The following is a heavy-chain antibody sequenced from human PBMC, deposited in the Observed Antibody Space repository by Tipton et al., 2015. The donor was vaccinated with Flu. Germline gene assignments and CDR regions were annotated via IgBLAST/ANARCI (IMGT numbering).Heavy chain of an antibody. CDR3: VKDMGVAAVTEYGLDV. V-gene: IGHV3-43*01. CDR1: GFSFEDYT. CDR2: ISWNSDTT. Sequence: SLRLSCAASGFSFEDYTMHWVRQAPGKGLEWVSLISWNSDTTYYADSVKGRFTISRDNSKNSLYLHINSLRTEDTALYYCVKDMGVAAVTEYGLDVWGQGTTITVSS. J-gene: IGHJ6*02. D-gene: IGHD2-21*02.